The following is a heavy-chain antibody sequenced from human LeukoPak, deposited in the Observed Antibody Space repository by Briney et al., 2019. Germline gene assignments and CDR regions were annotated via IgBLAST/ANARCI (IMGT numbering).Heavy chain of an antibody. CDR2: ISGTTDTI. V-gene: IGHV3-48*04. J-gene: IGHJ4*02. CDR3: ARRRVLSVARALDY. D-gene: IGHD4/OR15-4a*01. CDR1: GFTFSSFT. Sequence: PGGSLRLSCAATGFTFSSFTMSWVRQAPGKGLEWVSSISGTTDTIYYADSVKGRFTISRNNANNSVSLQMNSLRPEDTAVYFCARRRVLSVARALDYWGQGTLVTVSS.